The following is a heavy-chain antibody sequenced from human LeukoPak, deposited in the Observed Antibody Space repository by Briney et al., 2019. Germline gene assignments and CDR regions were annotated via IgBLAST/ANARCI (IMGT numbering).Heavy chain of an antibody. V-gene: IGHV1-18*01. D-gene: IGHD3-10*01. CDR2: ISAYNGNT. CDR1: GYTFTSYG. J-gene: IGHJ4*02. CDR3: ARLNGRSDLLWFGELPYYFDY. Sequence: GASVKVSCKASGYTFTSYGISWLRQTPGQGLEWMGWISAYNGNTNYAQKLQGRVTMTTDTSTSTAYMELRSLRSDDTAVYYCARLNGRSDLLWFGELPYYFDYWGQGTLVTVSS.